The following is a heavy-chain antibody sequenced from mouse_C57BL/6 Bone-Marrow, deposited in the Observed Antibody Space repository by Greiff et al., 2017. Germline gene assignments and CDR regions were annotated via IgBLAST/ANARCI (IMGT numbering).Heavy chain of an antibody. CDR2: IDPENGDT. CDR3: TTPYYYGSSHYAMDY. J-gene: IGHJ4*01. Sequence: EVQLQQSGAELVRPGASVKLSCTASGFNIKDDYMHWVKQRPEQGLEWIGWIDPENGDTEYASKFQGKATITADTSSNTAYLQLSSLTSADTAVYYWTTPYYYGSSHYAMDYWGQGTSVTVSS. V-gene: IGHV14-4*01. D-gene: IGHD1-1*01. CDR1: GFNIKDDY.